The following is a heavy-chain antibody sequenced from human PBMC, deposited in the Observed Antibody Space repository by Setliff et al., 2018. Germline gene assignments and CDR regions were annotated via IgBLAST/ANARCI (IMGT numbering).Heavy chain of an antibody. V-gene: IGHV3-30*02. Sequence: GGSLRLSCAASGFTFSAYAMSWVRQAPGKGLEWVAFTRLDGNSKYYADSVKGRFTISRDNSKNSLYLQMNSLRAEDTAVYYCGRTQVVPASTYSIDYWGQGTLVTVSS. CDR2: TRLDGNSK. CDR3: GRTQVVPASTYSIDY. D-gene: IGHD2-2*01. J-gene: IGHJ4*02. CDR1: GFTFSAYA.